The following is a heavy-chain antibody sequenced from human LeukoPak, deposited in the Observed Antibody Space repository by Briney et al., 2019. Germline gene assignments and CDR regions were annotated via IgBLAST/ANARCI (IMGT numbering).Heavy chain of an antibody. J-gene: IGHJ4*02. Sequence: GGSLRLSCAASGFTFSSYAMHWVRQAPGKGLEWVAFIRFDGSDKYYADSVKGRFTISRDNSKNSLYLQMNSLRAEDTALYYCAKDGGNDSSGYYSGYFDYWGQGTLVTVSS. CDR3: AKDGGNDSSGYYSGYFDY. CDR1: GFTFSSYA. D-gene: IGHD3-22*01. CDR2: IRFDGSDK. V-gene: IGHV3-30*02.